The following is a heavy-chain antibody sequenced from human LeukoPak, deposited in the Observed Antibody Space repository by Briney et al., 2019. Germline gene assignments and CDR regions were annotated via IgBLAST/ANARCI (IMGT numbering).Heavy chain of an antibody. D-gene: IGHD5-24*01. CDR1: GVSFSGYY. CDR3: ARDGVPRGMDV. V-gene: IGHV4-34*01. Sequence: SETLSLTCAVYGVSFSGYYWSWIRQPPGKGLEWLGEINHSGSTNYNPALKSRVTISVDTSKNQFSLKLSSVTAADTAVYYCARDGVPRGMDVWGKGTTVTVSS. CDR2: INHSGST. J-gene: IGHJ6*04.